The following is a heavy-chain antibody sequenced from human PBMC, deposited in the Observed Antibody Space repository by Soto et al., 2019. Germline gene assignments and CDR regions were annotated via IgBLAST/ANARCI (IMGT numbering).Heavy chain of an antibody. Sequence: GGSLRLSCAASGFTFSNYAMHWVRQAPGKGLEWVAVISYDGTNKYYADSVKGRFTISRDNSKNTLSLQLNSLRTDDTAVYYCTTDSSIWSSFDYWGQGTLVTVSS. D-gene: IGHD6-13*01. V-gene: IGHV3-30-3*01. CDR2: ISYDGTNK. CDR1: GFTFSNYA. J-gene: IGHJ4*02. CDR3: TTDSSIWSSFDY.